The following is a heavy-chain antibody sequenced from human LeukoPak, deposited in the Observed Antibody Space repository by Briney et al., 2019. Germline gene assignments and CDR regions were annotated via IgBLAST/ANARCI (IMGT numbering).Heavy chain of an antibody. CDR1: GYTFTSYG. D-gene: IGHD6-13*01. V-gene: IGHV1-18*01. J-gene: IGHJ6*02. Sequence: ASVKVSCKASGYTFTSYGIRWVRQAPGQGLEWMGWISAYNGNTNYAQKLQGRVTMTTDTSTSTAYMELRSLRSDDTAVYYCARDRYGSSWYFRFGTYYGMDVWAKGPRSPSP. CDR2: ISAYNGNT. CDR3: ARDRYGSSWYFRFGTYYGMDV.